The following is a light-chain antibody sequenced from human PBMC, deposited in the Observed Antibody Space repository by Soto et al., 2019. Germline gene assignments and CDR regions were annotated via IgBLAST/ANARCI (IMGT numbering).Light chain of an antibody. V-gene: IGLV1-44*01. CDR1: SSNIGSNT. J-gene: IGLJ1*01. Sequence: QSVLTQPPSASGTPGQRVTISCSGSSSNIGSNTVNWYQQLPGTAPKLLIYTNDQRPSGVPDRFSGSKSGTSASLAISGLQSEDDADYFCAAWDDSLNGYVFATGTKLTVL. CDR3: AAWDDSLNGYV. CDR2: TND.